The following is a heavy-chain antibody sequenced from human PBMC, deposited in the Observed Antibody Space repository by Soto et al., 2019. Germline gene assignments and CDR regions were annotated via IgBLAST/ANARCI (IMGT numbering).Heavy chain of an antibody. CDR1: GFPFSDYY. CDR2: VDSTGSPL. V-gene: IGHV3-11*01. CDR3: ARGGSLYDRTKGDY. J-gene: IGHJ4*02. D-gene: IGHD3-16*01. Sequence: GGSLRLSCAASGFPFSDYYMGLVRQAPGKGLEWISVVDSTGSPLFYADSVKGRFTISRDNAKNSLFLQMNSLRVEDTAVYSCARGGSLYDRTKGDYWGPGTYFTVSS.